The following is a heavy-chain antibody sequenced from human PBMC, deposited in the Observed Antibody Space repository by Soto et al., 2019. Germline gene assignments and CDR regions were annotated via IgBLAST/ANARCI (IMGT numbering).Heavy chain of an antibody. D-gene: IGHD4-17*01. CDR3: ARESDGDGEVDYYYYMDV. CDR2: ISSSSSTI. CDR1: GFTFSSYS. V-gene: IGHV3-48*01. J-gene: IGHJ6*03. Sequence: GGSLRLSCAASGFTFSSYSMNWVRQAPGKGLEWVSYISSSSSTIYYADSVKGRFTISRDNAKNSLYLQMNSLRAEDTAVYYCARESDGDGEVDYYYYMDVWGKGTTVTVSS.